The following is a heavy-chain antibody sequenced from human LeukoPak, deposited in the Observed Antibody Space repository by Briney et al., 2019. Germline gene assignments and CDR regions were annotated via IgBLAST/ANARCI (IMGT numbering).Heavy chain of an antibody. CDR1: GGSISSGVYY. CDR3: ARGTTIVVVPAAINPPHGRGPYYGMDV. J-gene: IGHJ6*02. D-gene: IGHD2-2*01. Sequence: SQTLSLTCTVSGGSISSGVYYWSWIRQHPGKGLEWIGYIYYSGSTYYNPSLKSRVTISVDTSKNQFSLKLSSVTAADTAVYYCARGTTIVVVPAAINPPHGRGPYYGMDVWGQGTTVTVSS. V-gene: IGHV4-31*03. CDR2: IYYSGST.